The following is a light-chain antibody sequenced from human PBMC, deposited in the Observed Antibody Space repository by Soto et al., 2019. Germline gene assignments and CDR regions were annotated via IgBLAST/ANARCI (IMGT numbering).Light chain of an antibody. CDR1: TSNIGSNT. CDR2: SND. V-gene: IGLV1-44*01. Sequence: QSVLTQPPSASGTPGQWVTISCSGSTSNIGSNTVSWYQQFSGAAPKLLIYSNDQRPSGVPARFSGTKSGTSASLVISGLEPDDEADYYCEAWDASLTSVVFGGGTQLTVL. CDR3: EAWDASLTSVV. J-gene: IGLJ2*01.